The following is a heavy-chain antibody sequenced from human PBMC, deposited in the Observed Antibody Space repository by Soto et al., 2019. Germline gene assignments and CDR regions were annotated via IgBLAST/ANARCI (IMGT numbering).Heavy chain of an antibody. J-gene: IGHJ6*02. D-gene: IGHD6-13*01. CDR2: ISYDGSNK. V-gene: IGHV3-30-3*01. CDR1: GFTFSSYA. CDR3: ASLGRDSSSWYGGTLYYYYGMDV. Sequence: QVQLVESGGGVVQPGRSLRLSCAASGFTFSSYAMHWVRQAPGKGLEWVAVISYDGSNKYYADSVKGRFTISRDNSKNTXSLQMXXLRAEDTAVYYCASLGRDSSSWYGGTLYYYYGMDVWGQGTTVTVSS.